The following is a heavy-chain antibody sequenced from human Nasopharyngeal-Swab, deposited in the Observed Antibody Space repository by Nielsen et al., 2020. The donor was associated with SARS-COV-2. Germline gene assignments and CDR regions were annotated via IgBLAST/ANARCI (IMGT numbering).Heavy chain of an antibody. Sequence: GGSLRFSCAASGFTFSSYAMSWVRQAPGKGLEWVSAISGSGGSTYYADSVKGRFTISRDNSKNTLYLQMNSLRAEDTAVYYCAKDHVVSRHYYYYYMDVWGKGTTVTVSS. CDR3: AKDHVVSRHYYYYYMDV. J-gene: IGHJ6*03. V-gene: IGHV3-23*01. CDR2: ISGSGGST. D-gene: IGHD4-23*01. CDR1: GFTFSSYA.